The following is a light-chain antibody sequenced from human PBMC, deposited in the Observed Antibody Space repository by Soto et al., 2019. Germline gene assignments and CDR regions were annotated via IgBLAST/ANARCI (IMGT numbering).Light chain of an antibody. Sequence: QSALTQPASVSGSPGQSITISCTGTSSDIGGYNLVSWYQQFPGKAPKLMIYEGSKRPSGVSSRFSGSKSGNTASLTISGLQAEDEGDYYCCSYADGSTFVVFGGGTKLTVL. CDR2: EGS. CDR3: CSYADGSTFVV. J-gene: IGLJ2*01. V-gene: IGLV2-23*01. CDR1: SSDIGGYNL.